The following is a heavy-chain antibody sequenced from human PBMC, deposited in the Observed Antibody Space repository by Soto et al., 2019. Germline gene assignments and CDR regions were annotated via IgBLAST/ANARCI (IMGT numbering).Heavy chain of an antibody. CDR3: ASGIAAAGSEISSGVQ. CDR1: GYSFTSYW. Sequence: GESLKISCKGSGYSFTSYWIGWVRQMPGKGLEWMGIIYPGDSDTRYSPSFQGQVTISADKSISTAYLQWSSLKASDTAMYYCASGIAAAGSEISSGVQWGQGTMVTVSS. D-gene: IGHD6-13*01. J-gene: IGHJ3*01. CDR2: IYPGDSDT. V-gene: IGHV5-51*01.